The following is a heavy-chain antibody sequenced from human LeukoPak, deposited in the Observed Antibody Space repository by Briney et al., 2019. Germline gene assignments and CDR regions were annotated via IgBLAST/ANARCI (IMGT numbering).Heavy chain of an antibody. CDR2: IIPIFGTA. V-gene: IGHV1-69*13. J-gene: IGHJ4*02. CDR1: GYNFFNYV. CDR3: ARATDTAMVQFDY. D-gene: IGHD5-18*01. Sequence: ASVKVSCKASGYNFFNYVIYWVRQAPGQGLEWMGGIIPIFGTANYAQKFQGRVTITADESTSTAYMELSSLRSEDTAVYYCARATDTAMVQFDYWGQGTLVTVSS.